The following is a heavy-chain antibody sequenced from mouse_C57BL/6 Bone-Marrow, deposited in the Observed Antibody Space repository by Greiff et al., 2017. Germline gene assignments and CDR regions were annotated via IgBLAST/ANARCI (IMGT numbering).Heavy chain of an antibody. CDR1: GFTFSSYA. D-gene: IGHD1-1*01. V-gene: IGHV5-4*03. CDR2: ISDGGSYT. J-gene: IGHJ3*01. Sequence: DVKLVESGGGLVKPGGSLKLSCAASGFTFSSYAMSWVRQTPEKRLEWVATISDGGSYTYYPDNVKGRFTIASDNAKNNLYLQMSHLKSEDTAMYYCARASYYYGSLFAYWGQGTLGTVSA. CDR3: ARASYYYGSLFAY.